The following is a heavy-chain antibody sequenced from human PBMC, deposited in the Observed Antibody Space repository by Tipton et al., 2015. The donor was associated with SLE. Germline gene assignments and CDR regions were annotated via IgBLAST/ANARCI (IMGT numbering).Heavy chain of an antibody. CDR2: VYTSGPT. Sequence: TLSLTCTVSGGSISSYYWTWIRQPAGKGLEWIGHVYTSGPTKYNPSLKSRISISLDTSKNQFSLRLTSVTAADTAVYFCARDATYGDYYAFDMWGQGTMVTVSS. CDR3: ARDATYGDYYAFDM. CDR1: GGSISSYY. V-gene: IGHV4-4*07. D-gene: IGHD4-17*01. J-gene: IGHJ3*02.